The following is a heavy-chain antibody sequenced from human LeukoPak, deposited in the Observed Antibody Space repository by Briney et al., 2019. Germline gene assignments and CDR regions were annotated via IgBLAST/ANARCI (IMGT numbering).Heavy chain of an antibody. J-gene: IGHJ4*02. Sequence: PSETLSLTCTVSGYSISSGYYWGWIRQPPGKGLEWIGSIYHSGSTYYNPSLKSRVTISVDTSKNQFSLKLSSVTAADTAVYYCARDALWFGELLYTVDYWGQGTLVTVSS. CDR3: ARDALWFGELLYTVDY. CDR1: GYSISSGYY. D-gene: IGHD3-10*01. V-gene: IGHV4-38-2*02. CDR2: IYHSGST.